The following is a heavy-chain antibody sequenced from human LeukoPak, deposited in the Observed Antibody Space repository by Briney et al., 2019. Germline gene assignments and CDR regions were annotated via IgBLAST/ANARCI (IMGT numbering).Heavy chain of an antibody. Sequence: PGGSLRLSCAASGFTFNSYAMNWVRQTPGGRLEWVSFIGISSGPLLYADSVKGRFTISRDNAKASVYLQMNRLRAEDTAVYYCARAKGYTSSYSFDYWGQGILVTVSS. CDR2: IGISSGPL. CDR1: GFTFNSYA. V-gene: IGHV3-48*04. D-gene: IGHD5-24*01. CDR3: ARAKGYTSSYSFDY. J-gene: IGHJ4*02.